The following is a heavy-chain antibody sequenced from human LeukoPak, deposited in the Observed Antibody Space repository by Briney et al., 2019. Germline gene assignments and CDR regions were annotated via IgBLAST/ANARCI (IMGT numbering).Heavy chain of an antibody. D-gene: IGHD3-22*01. Sequence: PGRSLRLSCAASGFTFSSYGMHWVRQAPGKGLEWVAAISYDGSNKYYADSVKGRLTISRDNSKNTLYLQMNSLRAEDTAVYYCSNPVLRDSSGYYSDYWGQGTLVTVSS. CDR2: ISYDGSNK. V-gene: IGHV3-30*18. CDR3: SNPVLRDSSGYYSDY. CDR1: GFTFSSYG. J-gene: IGHJ4*02.